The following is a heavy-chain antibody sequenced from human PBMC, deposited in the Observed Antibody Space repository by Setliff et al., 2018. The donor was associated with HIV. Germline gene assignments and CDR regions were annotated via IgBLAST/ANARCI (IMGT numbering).Heavy chain of an antibody. J-gene: IGHJ4*02. Sequence: SVKVSCKASGGTFSPYGTAWVRQAPGHGLEWMGGIIPIFDTTVYSQNFQDRLIISTDESSTTAYIELTSLTSEDTGVYYCARGDFGGNLWYFDYWGQGTLVTVSS. CDR1: GGTFSPYG. CDR2: IIPIFDTT. CDR3: ARGDFGGNLWYFDY. V-gene: IGHV1-69*05. D-gene: IGHD4-17*01.